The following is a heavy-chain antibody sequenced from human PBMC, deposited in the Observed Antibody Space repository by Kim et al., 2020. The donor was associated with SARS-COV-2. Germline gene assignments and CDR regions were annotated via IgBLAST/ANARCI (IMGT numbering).Heavy chain of an antibody. Sequence: GGSLRLSCVASGFTFSNYWIHWVRQAPEKGPEWVSRIDASGSVTGYADFVKGRFTISRDNAKNTLYLQINRLRAEDTAKYYCTMPLEVNYSWCHGTRVPV. CDR2: IDASGSVT. D-gene: IGHD2-21*01. V-gene: IGHV3-74*01. CDR3: TMPLEVNYS. CDR1: GFTFSNYW. J-gene: IGHJ5*01.